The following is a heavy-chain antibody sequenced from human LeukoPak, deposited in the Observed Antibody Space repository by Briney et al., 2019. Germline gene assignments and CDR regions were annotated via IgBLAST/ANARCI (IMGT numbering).Heavy chain of an antibody. CDR1: GGTFSSYA. CDR3: ARGAHRYCSGGSCYPTPQFDP. J-gene: IGHJ5*02. D-gene: IGHD2-15*01. V-gene: IGHV1-69*05. Sequence: GASVKVSCKASGGTFSSYAIGWVRQAPGQGLEWMGGIIPIFGTANYAQKFQGRVTITTDESTSTAYMELSSLRSEDTAVYYCARGAHRYCSGGSCYPTPQFDPWGQGTLVTVSS. CDR2: IIPIFGTA.